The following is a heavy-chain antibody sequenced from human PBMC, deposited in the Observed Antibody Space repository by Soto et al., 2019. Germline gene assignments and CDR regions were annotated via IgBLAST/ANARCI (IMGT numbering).Heavy chain of an antibody. CDR2: IDPSDSYT. CDR3: ARLQGIVVVTEGLGGFDI. D-gene: IGHD2-21*02. Sequence: GESLKISCKGSGYSFTSYWISWVRQMPGKGLEWMGRIDPSDSYTNYSPSFQGHVTISADKSISTAYLQWSSLKASDTAMYYCARLQGIVVVTEGLGGFDIWGQGTMVTVS. V-gene: IGHV5-10-1*01. J-gene: IGHJ3*02. CDR1: GYSFTSYW.